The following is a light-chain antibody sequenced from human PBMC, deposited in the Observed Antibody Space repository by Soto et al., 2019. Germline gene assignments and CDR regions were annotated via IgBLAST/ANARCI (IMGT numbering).Light chain of an antibody. CDR3: QQYNNWPPTWT. Sequence: EIVMTQSPATLSVSPGERATLSCRASQSVSSNLAWYQQKPGQAPRLLIYGASTRATGIQARFSGSGSGTEFTLTISSLQSEDFAVYYCQQYNNWPPTWTFGQGTKVDIK. CDR2: GAS. V-gene: IGKV3-15*01. J-gene: IGKJ1*01. CDR1: QSVSSN.